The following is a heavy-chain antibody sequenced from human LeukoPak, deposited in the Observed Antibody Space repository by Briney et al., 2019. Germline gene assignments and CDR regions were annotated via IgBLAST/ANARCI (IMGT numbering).Heavy chain of an antibody. CDR1: GYTFTGYY. D-gene: IGHD3-22*01. CDR2: INPNSGGT. Sequence: ASVKVSCKASGYTFTGYYMHWVRQAPGQGLEWMGWINPNSGGTNYAQKFQGRVTMARDTSISTAYMELSRLRSDDTAVYYCAKGVLTLPPYDSSGGDHWGQETLVTVSS. J-gene: IGHJ4*02. V-gene: IGHV1-2*02. CDR3: AKGVLTLPPYDSSGGDH.